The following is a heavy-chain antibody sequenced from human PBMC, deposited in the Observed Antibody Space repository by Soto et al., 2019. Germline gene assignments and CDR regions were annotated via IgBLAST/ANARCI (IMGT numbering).Heavy chain of an antibody. D-gene: IGHD6-13*01. Sequence: SETRSLTCTVSGGSISSYYWSWSGQPAGKGLEWIGRIYTSGSTNYNPSLKSRVTMSVDTSKNQFSLKLSSVTAADTAVYYCARAWSSSSWRNWFDPWGQGTLVTVSS. CDR2: IYTSGST. V-gene: IGHV4-4*07. CDR1: GGSISSYY. CDR3: ARAWSSSSWRNWFDP. J-gene: IGHJ5*02.